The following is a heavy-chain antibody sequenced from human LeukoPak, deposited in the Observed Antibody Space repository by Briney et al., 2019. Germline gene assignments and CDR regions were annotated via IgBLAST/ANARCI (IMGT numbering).Heavy chain of an antibody. Sequence: SETLSLTCTVSGGSISRSSYYWGWIRQPPGKGLEWIGSIYYSGSTYYNPSLKSRVTISVETSKNQFSLKLSSVTAADTAVYYCARVTGYIIEDYFDYWGQGTLVTVSS. CDR2: IYYSGST. V-gene: IGHV4-39*07. CDR3: ARVTGYIIEDYFDY. CDR1: GGSISRSSYY. D-gene: IGHD6-13*01. J-gene: IGHJ4*02.